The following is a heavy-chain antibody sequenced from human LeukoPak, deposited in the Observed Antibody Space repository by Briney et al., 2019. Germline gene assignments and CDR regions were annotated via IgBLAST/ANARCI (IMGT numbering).Heavy chain of an antibody. CDR2: IYYSGTT. CDR3: ARYCSSCSHKALDN. CDR1: SGSTSGYY. D-gene: IGHD2-2*01. J-gene: IGHJ4*02. V-gene: IGHV4-59*01. Sequence: SETLSLTCTVCSGSTSGYYWSWIRQPPGKGLEWIGYIYYSGTTNYNPSLKSRVTISVDTSENQFSLRLSSVTAADTALYYCARYCSSCSHKALDNWGQGTLVTVSS.